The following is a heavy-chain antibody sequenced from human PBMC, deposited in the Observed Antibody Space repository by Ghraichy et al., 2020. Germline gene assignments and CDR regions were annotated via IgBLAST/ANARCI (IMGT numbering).Heavy chain of an antibody. D-gene: IGHD6-13*01. V-gene: IGHV4-39*07. CDR3: ARVIAAAGTGSDFDY. Sequence: SETLSLTCTVSGGSISSSSYYWGWIRQPPGKGLEWIGSIYYSGSTYYNPSLKSRVTISVDTSKNQFSLKLSSVTAADTAVYYCARVIAAAGTGSDFDYWGQGTLVTVSS. CDR2: IYYSGST. CDR1: GGSISSSSYY. J-gene: IGHJ4*02.